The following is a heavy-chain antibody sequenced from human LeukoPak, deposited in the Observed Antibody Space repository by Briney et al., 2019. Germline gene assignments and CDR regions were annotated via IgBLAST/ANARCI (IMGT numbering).Heavy chain of an antibody. CDR3: ARRYYDSSGYYTDFFDC. CDR1: GGSISSSSYY. V-gene: IGHV4-39*07. J-gene: IGHJ4*02. Sequence: SETLSLTCTVSGGSISSSSYYWGWIRQPPGKGLEWIGSIYHSGSTYYNPSLKSRVTISVDTSKNQFSLKLSSVTAADTAVYYCARRYYDSSGYYTDFFDCWGQGTLVTVSS. CDR2: IYHSGST. D-gene: IGHD3-22*01.